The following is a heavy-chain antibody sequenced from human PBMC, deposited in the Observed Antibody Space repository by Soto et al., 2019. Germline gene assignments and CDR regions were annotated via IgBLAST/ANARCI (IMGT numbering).Heavy chain of an antibody. Sequence: SETLSLTCPVSGASISSRDYYWGWIRQTPGKGLEWIGNIDYNGVTYYSPSLKSRVTVSKDTSKNQFSLKVASVTAADTAIYYCGRVMIGTSRHTDSDYWGQGTQVTVSS. CDR1: GASISSRDYY. D-gene: IGHD2-2*01. V-gene: IGHV4-39*01. J-gene: IGHJ4*02. CDR3: GRVMIGTSRHTDSDY. CDR2: IDYNGVT.